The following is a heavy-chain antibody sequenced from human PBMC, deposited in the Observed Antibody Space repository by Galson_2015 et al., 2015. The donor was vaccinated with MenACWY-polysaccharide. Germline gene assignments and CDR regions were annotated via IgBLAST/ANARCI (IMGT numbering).Heavy chain of an antibody. D-gene: IGHD4-17*01. Sequence: SLRLSCAASGFSIHTYTVIWVRQVPGKGLEWLSYINSGSTTIHYADSVKGRFTVSRDNVKNSVYLQMNSLRDGDTALYYCATGDYVSQEGRSYWGQGTLVTVSS. CDR2: INSGSTTI. CDR1: GFSIHTYT. CDR3: ATGDYVSQEGRSY. J-gene: IGHJ4*02. V-gene: IGHV3-48*02.